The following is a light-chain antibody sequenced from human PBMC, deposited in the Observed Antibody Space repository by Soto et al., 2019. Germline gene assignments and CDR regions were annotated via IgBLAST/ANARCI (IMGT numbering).Light chain of an antibody. V-gene: IGKV1-9*01. J-gene: IGKJ1*01. CDR1: RRISSY. CDR3: QQLNSYPRT. Sequence: IQLSQSPSSLSVSVGDRVTITCRARRRISSYLALYQQKPGKAPKLLIYAASTLQSGVPSRFSGSGSGTDFTLTISSLQPEDFATYYCQQLNSYPRTFGQGTKVE. CDR2: AAS.